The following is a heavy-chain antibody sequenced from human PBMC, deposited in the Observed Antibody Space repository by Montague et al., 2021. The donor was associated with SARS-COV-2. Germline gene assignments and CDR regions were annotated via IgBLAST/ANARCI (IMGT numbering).Heavy chain of an antibody. CDR1: GGSFSDYH. CDR2: INYGGST. CDR3: AGGAPGY. Sequence: SETLSLTCAVYGGSFSDYHWTWIRQSPGEGLEWIGQINYGGSTXYNPSLKSRVTISIDTSKNQFSLKLTSVTAADTAVYYCAGGAPGYWGQGTLVTVSS. V-gene: IGHV4-34*01. J-gene: IGHJ4*02. D-gene: IGHD1-1*01.